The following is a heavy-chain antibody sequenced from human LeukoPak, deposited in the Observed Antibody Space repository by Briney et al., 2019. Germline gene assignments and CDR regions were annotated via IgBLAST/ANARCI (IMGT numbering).Heavy chain of an antibody. Sequence: GKSLRLSCVASGFSFSDSVIHWVRQAPGKGLEWVAVISHDVKTTYYADSAKGRFAISRDNSRNTVFLQMNRLRPEDTAVYYCVKEAYYGWGSSPTFYFDYWGQGTRVTVSS. V-gene: IGHV3-30*09. J-gene: IGHJ4*02. D-gene: IGHD3-10*01. CDR1: GFSFSDSV. CDR2: ISHDVKTT. CDR3: VKEAYYGWGSSPTFYFDY.